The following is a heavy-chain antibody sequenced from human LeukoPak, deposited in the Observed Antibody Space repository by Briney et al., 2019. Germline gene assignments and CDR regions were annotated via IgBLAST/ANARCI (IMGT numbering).Heavy chain of an antibody. D-gene: IGHD3-22*01. CDR1: GGSISSYY. J-gene: IGHJ4*02. Sequence: SETLSLTCTVSGGSISSYYWSWIRQPPGKGLEWIGYIFYSGSANYNPSLKSRVTISVDTSKNQFSLKLSSVTAADTAVYYCARGPYYYDSSGYSSLDYWGQGTLVTVSS. CDR3: ARGPYYYDSSGYSSLDY. CDR2: IFYSGSA. V-gene: IGHV4-59*01.